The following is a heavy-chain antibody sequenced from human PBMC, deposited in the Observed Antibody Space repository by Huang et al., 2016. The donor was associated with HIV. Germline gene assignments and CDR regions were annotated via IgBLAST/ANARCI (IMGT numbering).Heavy chain of an antibody. J-gene: IGHJ4*02. Sequence: QVQLQESGPGLVKPSETLSLTGAVSGGSVSSGSYYWSWIRQPPGKGLEWIGYIYYSGSTNYNPSRKRRVTISVDTSKNQFSLKLSSVTAADTAVYYCAREAPGVGLTYWGQGTLVTVSS. CDR2: IYYSGST. CDR1: GGSVSSGSYY. CDR3: AREAPGVGLTY. D-gene: IGHD1-26*01. V-gene: IGHV4-61*01.